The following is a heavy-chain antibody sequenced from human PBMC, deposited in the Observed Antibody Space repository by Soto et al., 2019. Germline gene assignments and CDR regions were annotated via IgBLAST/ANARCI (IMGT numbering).Heavy chain of an antibody. J-gene: IGHJ4*02. CDR3: TLWGYSYYFDY. Sequence: GGSLRLSCAASGFTFSSYEMNWVRQAPGKGLEWVSYISSSGSTIYYADSVRGRFTISRDNAKNSLYLQMNSLRAEDTAVYYCTLWGYSYYFDYWGQGTLVTVSS. D-gene: IGHD3-10*01. V-gene: IGHV3-48*03. CDR1: GFTFSSYE. CDR2: ISSSGSTI.